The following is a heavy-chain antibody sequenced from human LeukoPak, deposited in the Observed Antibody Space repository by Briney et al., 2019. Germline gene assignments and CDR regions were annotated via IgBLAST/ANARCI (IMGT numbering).Heavy chain of an antibody. CDR2: IKEDGSEK. Sequence: PGGSLRLSCAASGFTFSDYYMSWIRQAPGKGLEWVANIKEDGSEKKYLDSVKGRFTISRDNARNSLYLQMNSLRAEDTGVYFCARLTGGSPDDNWGQGTLAIVSS. CDR3: ARLTGGSPDDN. D-gene: IGHD3-9*01. CDR1: GFTFSDYY. V-gene: IGHV3-7*01. J-gene: IGHJ4*02.